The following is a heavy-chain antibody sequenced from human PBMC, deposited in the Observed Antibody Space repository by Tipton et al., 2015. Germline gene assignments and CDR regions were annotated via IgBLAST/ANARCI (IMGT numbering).Heavy chain of an antibody. CDR2: LYFSGST. V-gene: IGHV4-39*07. D-gene: IGHD3-10*01. CDR3: ARHKDSGTYPMDC. Sequence: WVRQAPGKGLEWIGSLYFSGSTYYNPSLKSRVTLSIDTSKNQFSLKMTSVTAADTAFYYCARHKDSGTYPMDCWGQGTLVTVSS. J-gene: IGHJ4*02.